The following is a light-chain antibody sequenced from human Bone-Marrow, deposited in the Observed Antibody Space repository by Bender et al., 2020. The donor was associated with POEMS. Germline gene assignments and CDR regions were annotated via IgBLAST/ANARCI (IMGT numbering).Light chain of an antibody. Sequence: QSVVTQPPSVSGAPGQRVTISCTGSSSNIGAGYDVHWYQQFPGTAPKVVIYDSTSRPSGVPDRFSGSKSGTSASLAITELQAEDEADFYCQSYDSSLSVYVVGTGTKMTVL. CDR2: DST. J-gene: IGLJ1*01. CDR3: QSYDSSLSVYV. V-gene: IGLV1-40*01. CDR1: SSNIGAGYD.